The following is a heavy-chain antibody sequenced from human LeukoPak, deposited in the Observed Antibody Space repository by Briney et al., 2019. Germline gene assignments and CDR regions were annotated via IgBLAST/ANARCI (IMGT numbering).Heavy chain of an antibody. Sequence: ASVKVSCKASGYTFTSYGISWVRQAPGQGLEWMGWISAYNGNTNYAQKLQGRVTTTTDTSTSTAYMELRSLRSDDTAVYYCARDLYSNYGGGWFDPWGQGTLVTVSS. CDR2: ISAYNGNT. V-gene: IGHV1-18*01. CDR1: GYTFTSYG. CDR3: ARDLYSNYGGGWFDP. D-gene: IGHD4-11*01. J-gene: IGHJ5*02.